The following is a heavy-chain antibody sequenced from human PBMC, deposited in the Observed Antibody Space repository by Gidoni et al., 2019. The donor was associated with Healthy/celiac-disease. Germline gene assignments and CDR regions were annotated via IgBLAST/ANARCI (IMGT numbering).Heavy chain of an antibody. J-gene: IGHJ3*02. CDR2: ISGSGGST. CDR1: GFTFSSYA. D-gene: IGHD3-22*01. V-gene: IGHV3-23*01. Sequence: EVQLLESGGGVVQPGGSLRRACAASGFTFSSYAMSWVRQDPGKWLEWVSAISGSGGSTYYADSVKGRFTISRDNSKNTLYLQMNILRAEDTAVYYCAKDVYYYDSSGYPNDAFDIWGQGTMVTVSS. CDR3: AKDVYYYDSSGYPNDAFDI.